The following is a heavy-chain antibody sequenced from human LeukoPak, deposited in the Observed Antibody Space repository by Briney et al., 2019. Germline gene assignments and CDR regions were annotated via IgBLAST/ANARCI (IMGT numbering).Heavy chain of an antibody. J-gene: IGHJ4*02. CDR1: GASTSNSSYY. D-gene: IGHD4-17*01. V-gene: IGHV4-39*07. CDR2: IYYSGST. Sequence: TLSLTCSVSGASTSNSSYYWGWIRQPPGKGLEWIGSIYYSGSTYYNPSLNSRVTISSDTSKDQFSLKLNSVTAAETAVYYCARTSRTYGDYDFWGQGTLVTVSS. CDR3: ARTSRTYGDYDF.